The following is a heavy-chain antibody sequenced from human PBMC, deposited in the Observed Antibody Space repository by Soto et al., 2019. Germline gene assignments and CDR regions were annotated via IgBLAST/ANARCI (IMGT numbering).Heavy chain of an antibody. CDR2: IKQDGSEK. CDR1: GFTFSSYW. J-gene: IGHJ3*02. V-gene: IGHV3-7*04. CDR3: ARVVVAATCAFDI. D-gene: IGHD2-15*01. Sequence: GGSLRLSCAASGFTFSSYWMSWVRQAPGKGLEWVANIKQDGSEKYYVDSVKGRSTISRDNAKNSLCLQMNSLRAEDTAVYYCARVVVAATCAFDIWGQGAMVTVSS.